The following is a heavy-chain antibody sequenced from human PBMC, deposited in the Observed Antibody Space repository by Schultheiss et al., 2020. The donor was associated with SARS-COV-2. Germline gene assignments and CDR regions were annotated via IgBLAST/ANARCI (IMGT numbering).Heavy chain of an antibody. CDR1: GFTFNIYG. CDR2: ISYDGSNK. CDR3: ARVGGYYDSSGYYAY. J-gene: IGHJ4*02. V-gene: IGHV3-30*03. D-gene: IGHD3-22*01. Sequence: GESLKISCAASGFTFNIYGMHWVRQAPGKGLEWVTVISYDGSNKYYADSVKGRFTISRDNSKNTLYLQMNSLRAEDTAVYYCARVGGYYDSSGYYAYWGQGTLVTVSS.